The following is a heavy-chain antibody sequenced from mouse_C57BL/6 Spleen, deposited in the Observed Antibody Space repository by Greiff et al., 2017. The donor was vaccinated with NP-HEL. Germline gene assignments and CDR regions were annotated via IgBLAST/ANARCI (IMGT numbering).Heavy chain of an antibody. CDR1: GYTFTSYW. D-gene: IGHD2-3*01. CDR3: ARGNYDGHFFAY. J-gene: IGHJ3*01. Sequence: VQLQQSGAELVMPGASVKLSCKASGYTFTSYWMHWVKQRPGQGLEWIGEIDPSDSYTNYNQKFKGKSTLTVDKSSSTAYMQLSSLTSEDSEVYYCARGNYDGHFFAYWGQGTLVTVSA. CDR2: IDPSDSYT. V-gene: IGHV1-69*01.